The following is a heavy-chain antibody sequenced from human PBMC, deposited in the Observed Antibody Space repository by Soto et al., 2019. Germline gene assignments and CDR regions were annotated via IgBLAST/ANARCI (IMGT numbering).Heavy chain of an antibody. Sequence: PGGSLRLSCAASGFTFSSYGMHWVRQAPGKGLEWVAIISYNASNKSYADSVRGRFTISRDNSKSTLYLQMSSLRTEDTAVYYCAKEVPTNPLDPWGQGTLVTVSS. J-gene: IGHJ5*02. CDR3: AKEVPTNPLDP. CDR1: GFTFSSYG. V-gene: IGHV3-30*18. D-gene: IGHD5-12*01. CDR2: ISYNASNK.